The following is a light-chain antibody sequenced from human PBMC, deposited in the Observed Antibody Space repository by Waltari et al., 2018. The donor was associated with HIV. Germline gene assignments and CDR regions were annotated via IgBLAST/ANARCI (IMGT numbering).Light chain of an antibody. CDR1: SSDVGRYDY. Sequence: QSALTQPASVSGSPGQSITISCTGTSSDVGRYDYVPWYQQHPGKAPKFMIYEVSNRPSGVSTRFSGSKSGNTASLTISGLQAEDEADYYCSSYTSISTLVFGGGTKLTVL. V-gene: IGLV2-14*01. CDR3: SSYTSISTLV. J-gene: IGLJ3*02. CDR2: EVS.